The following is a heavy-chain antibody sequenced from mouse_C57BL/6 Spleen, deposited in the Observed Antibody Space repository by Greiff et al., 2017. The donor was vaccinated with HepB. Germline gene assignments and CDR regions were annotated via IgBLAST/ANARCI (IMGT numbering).Heavy chain of an antibody. Sequence: QVQLQQPGAELVKPGASVKLSCKASGYTFTSYWMHWVKQRPGQGLEWIGMIHPNSGSTNYNEKFKSKATLTVDKSSSTDYMQLSSLTSEDTAVYYCARRGYYDGSSYDYYAMDYWGQGTSVTVSS. V-gene: IGHV1-64*01. J-gene: IGHJ4*01. D-gene: IGHD1-1*01. CDR2: IHPNSGST. CDR3: ARRGYYDGSSYDYYAMDY. CDR1: GYTFTSYW.